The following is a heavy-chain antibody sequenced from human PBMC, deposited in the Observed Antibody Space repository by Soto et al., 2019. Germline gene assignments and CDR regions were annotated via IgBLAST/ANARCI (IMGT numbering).Heavy chain of an antibody. Sequence: GGSLRLSCAACGFTFSIYGMHWVRQAPGKGLEWVAVISYDGSNKYYADSVKGRFTISRDDSKNTLYLQMNSLRAEDTAVYYCAKEYSPYGMDVWGQGTTVTVSS. D-gene: IGHD1-26*01. V-gene: IGHV3-30*18. CDR1: GFTFSIYG. J-gene: IGHJ6*02. CDR3: AKEYSPYGMDV. CDR2: ISYDGSNK.